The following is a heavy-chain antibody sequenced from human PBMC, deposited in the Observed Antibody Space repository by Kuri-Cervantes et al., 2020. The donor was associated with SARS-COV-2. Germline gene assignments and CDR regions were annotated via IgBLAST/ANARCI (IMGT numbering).Heavy chain of an antibody. CDR3: ARDCLIGLRPGGSSMDV. D-gene: IGHD5/OR15-5a*01. J-gene: IGHJ6*02. CDR1: GFTFSSYS. CDR2: IKQDGSET. Sequence: GGSLRLSCAASGFTFSSYSMSWVRQAPGKGLEWVASIKQDGSETYYVDSVKGRFTVSRDNAKNSLYLQMNSLRAVDTAVYYCARDCLIGLRPGGSSMDVWGQGTTVTGYS. V-gene: IGHV3-7*01.